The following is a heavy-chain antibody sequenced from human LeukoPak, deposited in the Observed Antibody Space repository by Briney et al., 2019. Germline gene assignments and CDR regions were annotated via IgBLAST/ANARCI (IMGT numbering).Heavy chain of an antibody. Sequence: ASVKVSCQASGYTFTGYYMHWVRQAPGQGLEWMGWINPNSGGTNYAQKFQGRVTMTRDTYISTAYMELSRLRYDDTAVYYCAMGSGYDSYYYMDVWGKGTTVTVSS. J-gene: IGHJ6*03. V-gene: IGHV1-2*02. CDR3: AMGSGYDSYYYMDV. CDR2: INPNSGGT. D-gene: IGHD3-3*01. CDR1: GYTFTGYY.